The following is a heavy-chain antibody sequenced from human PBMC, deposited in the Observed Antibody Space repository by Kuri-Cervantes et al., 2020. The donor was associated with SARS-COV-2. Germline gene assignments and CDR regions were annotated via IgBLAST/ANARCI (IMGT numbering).Heavy chain of an antibody. Sequence: GESLKISCAASGFTFSSYAMHWVRQAPGKGLEWVAVISYDGSNKYYADSVKGRFTISRDNSKNTLYLQMNSLRAEDTAVYYCARDSVAPHPYYYYDMDVWGQGTTVT. J-gene: IGHJ6*02. V-gene: IGHV3-30-3*01. CDR1: GFTFSSYA. CDR3: ARDSVAPHPYYYYDMDV. CDR2: ISYDGSNK. D-gene: IGHD2-15*01.